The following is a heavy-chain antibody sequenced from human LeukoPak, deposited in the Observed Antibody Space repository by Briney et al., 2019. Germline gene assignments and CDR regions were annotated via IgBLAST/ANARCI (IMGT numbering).Heavy chain of an antibody. Sequence: GGSLRLSCAASGLTLSINYMNWVRQAPGKGLEWVANIKQDGSEKYYVDSVKGRFTISRDNAKNSLYLQMNSLRAEDTAVYYCARDLSRIHLWSNPYFDYWGQGTLVTVSS. CDR2: IKQDGSEK. J-gene: IGHJ4*02. V-gene: IGHV3-7*01. CDR3: ARDLSRIHLWSNPYFDY. D-gene: IGHD5-18*01. CDR1: GLTLSINY.